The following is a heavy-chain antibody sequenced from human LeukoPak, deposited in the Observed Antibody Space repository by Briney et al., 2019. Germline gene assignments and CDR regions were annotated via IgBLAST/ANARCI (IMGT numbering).Heavy chain of an antibody. CDR3: ARRSPTADAFDI. J-gene: IGHJ3*02. V-gene: IGHV7-4-1*02. Sequence: GASVKVSCKASGYTFNKNAINWVRQVPGQGLEWMGWINTKTGTPTYAQGFTGRFVFSLDMSVSTAFLQISSLTPTDTAVYFCARRSPTADAFDIWGQGTLVIVSS. D-gene: IGHD5-18*01. CDR1: GYTFNKNA. CDR2: INTKTGTP.